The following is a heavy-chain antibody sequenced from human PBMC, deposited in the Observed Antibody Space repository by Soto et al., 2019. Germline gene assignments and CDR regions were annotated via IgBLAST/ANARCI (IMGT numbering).Heavy chain of an antibody. CDR1: GYTFTDYW. D-gene: IGHD1-1*01. Sequence: GESLKISCKGYGYTFTDYWIGWVRQMPGKGLELIGLIYPGDSDTRYSPSFQGRVTISADKSISTAFLQWSILRASDTAMYYCASQKTVIRGPLSSNWFDPWGQGTVVTVSS. J-gene: IGHJ5*02. CDR3: ASQKTVIRGPLSSNWFDP. CDR2: IYPGDSDT. V-gene: IGHV5-51*01.